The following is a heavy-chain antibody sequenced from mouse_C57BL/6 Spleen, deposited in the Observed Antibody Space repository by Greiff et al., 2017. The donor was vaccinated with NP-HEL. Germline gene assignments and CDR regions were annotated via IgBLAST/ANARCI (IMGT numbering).Heavy chain of an antibody. V-gene: IGHV1-26*01. Sequence: EVQLQQSGPELVKPGASVKISCKASGYTFTDYYMNWVKQSHGKSLEWIGDINPNNGGTSYNQKFKGKATLTVDKSSSTAYMELRSLTSEDSAVYYCARGFIGDYDGGGYYAMDYWGQGTSVTVSS. J-gene: IGHJ4*01. D-gene: IGHD2-4*01. CDR3: ARGFIGDYDGGGYYAMDY. CDR2: INPNNGGT. CDR1: GYTFTDYY.